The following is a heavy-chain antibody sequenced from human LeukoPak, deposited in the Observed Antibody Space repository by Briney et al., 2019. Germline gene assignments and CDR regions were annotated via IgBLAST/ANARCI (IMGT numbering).Heavy chain of an antibody. CDR1: GYTFTGYY. CDR2: INPNSGGT. V-gene: IGHV1-2*02. Sequence: ASVKVSCKASGYTFTGYYMHWVRQAPGQGLEWMGWINPNSGGTNYAQKFQGRVTMTRDTSISTAYMELSRLRSDDTAVYYYARGRSGGTTGFDPWGQGTLVTVSS. J-gene: IGHJ5*02. D-gene: IGHD1-7*01. CDR3: ARGRSGGTTGFDP.